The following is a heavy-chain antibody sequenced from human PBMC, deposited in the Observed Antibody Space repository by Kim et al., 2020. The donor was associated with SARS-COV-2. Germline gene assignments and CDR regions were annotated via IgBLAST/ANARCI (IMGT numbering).Heavy chain of an antibody. CDR3: ARSLGGYYDILTGYGTDAFDI. CDR1: GYTFTGYY. J-gene: IGHJ3*02. D-gene: IGHD3-9*01. CDR2: INPNSGGT. Sequence: ASVKVSCKASGYTFTGYYMHWVRQAPGQGLEWMGWINPNSGGTNYAQKFQGWVTMTRDTSISTAYMELSRLRSDDTAVYYCARSLGGYYDILTGYGTDAFDIWGQGTMVTVSS. V-gene: IGHV1-2*04.